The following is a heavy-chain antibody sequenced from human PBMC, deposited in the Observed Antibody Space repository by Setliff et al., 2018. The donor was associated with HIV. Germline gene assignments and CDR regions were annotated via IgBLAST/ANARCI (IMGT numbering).Heavy chain of an antibody. CDR2: MNPNSGNT. Sequence: ASVKVSCKASGYTFTSYDINWVRQATGQGLEWMGWMNPNSGNTGYAQKFQGRVTMTRNTSISTAYMELSSLRSEDTAVYYCARRGTGDYYYYYYLDVWGKGTTVTVSS. CDR1: GYTFTSYD. J-gene: IGHJ6*03. CDR3: ARRGTGDYYYYYYLDV. D-gene: IGHD7-27*01. V-gene: IGHV1-8*01.